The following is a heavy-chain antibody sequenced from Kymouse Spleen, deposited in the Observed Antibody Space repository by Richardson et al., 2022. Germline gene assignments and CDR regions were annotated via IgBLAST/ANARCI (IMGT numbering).Heavy chain of an antibody. CDR3: ARERSSSSFDY. CDR2: IYYSGST. CDR1: GGSVSSGSYY. Sequence: QVQLQESGPGLVKPSETLSLTCTVSGGSVSSGSYYWSWIRQPPGKGLEWIGYIYYSGSTNYNPSLKSRVTISVDTSKNQFSLKLSSVTAADTAVYYCARERSSSSFDYWGQGTLVTVSS. D-gene: IGHD6-6*01. V-gene: IGHV4-61*01. J-gene: IGHJ4*02.